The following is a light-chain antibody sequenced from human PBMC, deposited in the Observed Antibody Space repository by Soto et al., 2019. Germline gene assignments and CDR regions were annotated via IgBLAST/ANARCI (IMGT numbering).Light chain of an antibody. CDR2: AAS. CDR1: QSVSSNS. V-gene: IGKV3-20*01. J-gene: IGKJ3*01. Sequence: PGESATLSCRTSQSVSSNSLAWHQQKPGQAPRLLMYAASSRAAGIPDRFSGSGSGTDFTLTISRLEPEDFAVYYCQQHGSWGITFGPGTKVDTK. CDR3: QQHGSWGIT.